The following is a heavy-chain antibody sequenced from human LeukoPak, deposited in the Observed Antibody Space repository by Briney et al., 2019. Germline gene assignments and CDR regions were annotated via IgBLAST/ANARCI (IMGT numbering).Heavy chain of an antibody. CDR2: INHSGSP. V-gene: IGHV4-34*01. CDR3: ARYYYGSGSYYRLGFYDD. Sequence: SEPLSLTCAVYGGSFSGYYWSWIRQPPGKGLEWIGEINHSGSPNYNPSLKSRVTISGDTSKNQFSLKLSSVTAAHTAVYYCARYYYGSGSYYRLGFYDDWGQGTLVTVSS. J-gene: IGHJ4*02. CDR1: GGSFSGYY. D-gene: IGHD3-10*01.